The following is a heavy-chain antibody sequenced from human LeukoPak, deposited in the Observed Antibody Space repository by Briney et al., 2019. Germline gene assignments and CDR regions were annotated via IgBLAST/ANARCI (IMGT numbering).Heavy chain of an antibody. CDR3: ARVGCSSTSCYTFDY. CDR2: IKQDGSEK. V-gene: IGHV3-7*03. D-gene: IGHD2-2*02. J-gene: IGHJ4*02. Sequence: QSGGSLRLSCAASGFTFSSYWMSWVRQAPGKGLEWVANIKQDGSEKYYVDSVKGRFTISRDNAKNSLYLQMNSLRAEDTAVYYCARVGCSSTSCYTFDYWGQGTLVTVSS. CDR1: GFTFSSYW.